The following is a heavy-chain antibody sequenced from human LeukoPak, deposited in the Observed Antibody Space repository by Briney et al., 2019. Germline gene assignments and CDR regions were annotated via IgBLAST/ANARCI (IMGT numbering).Heavy chain of an antibody. Sequence: PGGSLRLSCAASGFTFSSYDMHWVRQATGKSLEWVSGIGTAADTYYPGSVKGRFTISRENAKNSLYLQMNSLRAGDTAVYYCARDGESSWYGLASVYWGQGTLVTVSS. CDR1: GFTFSSYD. D-gene: IGHD6-13*01. CDR2: IGTAADT. V-gene: IGHV3-13*01. J-gene: IGHJ4*02. CDR3: ARDGESSWYGLASVY.